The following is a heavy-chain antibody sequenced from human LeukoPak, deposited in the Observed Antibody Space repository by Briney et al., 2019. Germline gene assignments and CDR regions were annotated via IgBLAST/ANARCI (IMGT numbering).Heavy chain of an antibody. CDR1: GGTFSSYA. Sequence: SVKVSCKASGGTFSSYAISWVRQAPGQGLEWMGWIIPILGSANYAQSFQGRVTMTADESTSTAYMELSSLRSEDTAVYYCATSSRTYSSTDYWGQGTLVTVSS. V-gene: IGHV1-69*11. CDR3: ATSSRTYSSTDY. CDR2: IIPILGSA. D-gene: IGHD6-13*01. J-gene: IGHJ4*02.